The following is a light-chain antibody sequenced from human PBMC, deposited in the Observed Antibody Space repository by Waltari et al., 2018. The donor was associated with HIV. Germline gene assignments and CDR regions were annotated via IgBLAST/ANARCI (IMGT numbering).Light chain of an antibody. CDR2: TNT. J-gene: IGLJ2*01. CDR3: ATWDDSLNGHVV. CDR1: SSDIGDNT. Sequence: QSVLTQPPSASGTPGQRVTISCSGCSSDIGDNTVNWYQQLPGTAPKLFLYTNTQLPSGVPDRFSGSKSGTLASLAISVLQAEDEADNYYATWDDSLNGHVVVGGGTKLTVL. V-gene: IGLV1-44*01.